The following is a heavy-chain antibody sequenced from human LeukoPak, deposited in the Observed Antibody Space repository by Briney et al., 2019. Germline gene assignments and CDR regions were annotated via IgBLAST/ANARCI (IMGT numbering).Heavy chain of an antibody. V-gene: IGHV4-39*07. J-gene: IGHJ3*02. Sequence: SETLSLTCTVSGGSINSSSYYWGWVRQPPGKGLEWIGSMYYRGSTYYNPSLKSRVTISVDTSKNQFSLKLSSVTAADTAVYYCARYGARSWYKDAFDIWGQGTMVTVSS. D-gene: IGHD6-13*01. CDR3: ARYGARSWYKDAFDI. CDR1: GGSINSSSYY. CDR2: MYYRGST.